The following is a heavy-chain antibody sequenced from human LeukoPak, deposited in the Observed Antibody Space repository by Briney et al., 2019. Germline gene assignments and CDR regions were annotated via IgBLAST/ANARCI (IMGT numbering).Heavy chain of an antibody. CDR2: IRYDGSNK. CDR3: AKYGRASYCSSTSCLDY. J-gene: IGHJ4*02. D-gene: IGHD2-2*01. V-gene: IGHV3-30*02. CDR1: GFTFSSYG. Sequence: PGGSLRLSCAASGFTFSSYGMHWVRQAPGKGLEWVAFIRYDGSNKYYADSVKGRFTISRDNSKNTLYLQMNSLRAEDTAVYYCAKYGRASYCSSTSCLDYWGQGTLATVSS.